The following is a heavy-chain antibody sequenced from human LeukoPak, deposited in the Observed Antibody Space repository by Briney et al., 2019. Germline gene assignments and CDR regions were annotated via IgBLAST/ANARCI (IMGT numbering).Heavy chain of an antibody. D-gene: IGHD2-21*01. Sequence: GGSLRLSCAASGVTVRSNYMTWVRQAPGKGLEWVSVIYSGGSTYYADSVKGRFTISRDNSKNTLYLQMNSLRVEDTAVYYCARDLYSQYWGQGTLVTVSS. V-gene: IGHV3-53*01. CDR3: ARDLYSQY. J-gene: IGHJ4*02. CDR1: GVTVRSNY. CDR2: IYSGGST.